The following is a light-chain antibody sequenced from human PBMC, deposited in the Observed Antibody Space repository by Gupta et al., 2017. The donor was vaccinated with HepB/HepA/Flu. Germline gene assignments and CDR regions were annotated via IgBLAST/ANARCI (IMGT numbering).Light chain of an antibody. CDR3: MHVLPPVT. CDR2: FGS. Sequence: DIVMTQTPLSLSVTPGEPAYITCRSSQSLLHRNVYNYLNWYLNKPEQSPQLLIYFGSNRASGVSGLFRGGGGSKYFTLKSSRVEEEYVGFYYCMHVLPPVTFGKGTKVEIK. V-gene: IGKV2-28*01. CDR1: QSLLHRNVYNY. J-gene: IGKJ1*01.